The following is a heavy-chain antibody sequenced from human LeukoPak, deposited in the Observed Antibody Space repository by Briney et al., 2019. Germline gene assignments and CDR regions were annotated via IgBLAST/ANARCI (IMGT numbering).Heavy chain of an antibody. D-gene: IGHD6-13*01. Sequence: GGSLRLSCAVSGFTFTDYWMNLVRQAPGKGLEWVASIRQDGGEKSYVDSVKGRFTISRDNTKNSLYLQMSSLWAEDTAVYYCARDGTAPGLYFDLWGRGTLVTVSS. J-gene: IGHJ4*01. CDR1: GFTFTDYW. CDR3: ARDGTAPGLYFDL. CDR2: IRQDGGEK. V-gene: IGHV3-7*01.